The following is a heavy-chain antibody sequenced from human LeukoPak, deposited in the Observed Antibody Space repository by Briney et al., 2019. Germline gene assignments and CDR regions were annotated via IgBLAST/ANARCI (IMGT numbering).Heavy chain of an antibody. CDR1: GYSISSGYY. J-gene: IGHJ5*02. CDR3: ARGVVVPAAWDWFDP. CDR2: IYHSGST. D-gene: IGHD2-2*01. Sequence: PSETLSLTCTVSGYSISSGYYRGWIRQPPGKGLEWIGSIYHSGSTYYNPSLKSRVTISVDTSKNQFSLKLSSVTAADTAVYYCARGVVVPAAWDWFDPWGQGTLVTVSS. V-gene: IGHV4-38-2*02.